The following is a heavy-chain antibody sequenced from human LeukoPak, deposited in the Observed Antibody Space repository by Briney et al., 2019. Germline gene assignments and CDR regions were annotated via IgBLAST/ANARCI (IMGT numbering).Heavy chain of an antibody. V-gene: IGHV3-30*04. J-gene: IGHJ4*02. Sequence: PGGSLRLSCAASGFTFNSYAMHWVRQAPGKGLEWVTVMSYDGRQKYYADSVKGRFTISRDDSKKTLSVQMNSLRVEDTAVYYCVRETTGHFDSWGQGTLVTVSS. CDR1: GFTFNSYA. D-gene: IGHD2-8*02. CDR3: VRETTGHFDS. CDR2: MSYDGRQK.